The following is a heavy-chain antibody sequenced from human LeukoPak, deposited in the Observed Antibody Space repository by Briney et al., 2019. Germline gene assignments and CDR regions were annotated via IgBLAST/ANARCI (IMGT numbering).Heavy chain of an antibody. V-gene: IGHV4-59*01. Sequence: SETLSLTCTVSGGSISSYYWSWLRQPPGKGLEWIGYIYYSGSTNYNPSLKSRVTISVDTSKNQFSLKLSSVTAADTAVYYCASGTLGYCSSTSCPYYYYYYMDVWGKGTTVTVSS. CDR3: ASGTLGYCSSTSCPYYYYYYMDV. CDR2: IYYSGST. D-gene: IGHD2-2*01. J-gene: IGHJ6*03. CDR1: GGSISSYY.